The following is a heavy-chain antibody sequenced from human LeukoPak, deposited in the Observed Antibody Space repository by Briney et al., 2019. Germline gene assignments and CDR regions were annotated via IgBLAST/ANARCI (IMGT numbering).Heavy chain of an antibody. CDR2: ISATSGST. CDR3: AKVGIVEIFPGDAFDI. J-gene: IGHJ3*02. D-gene: IGHD3-22*01. CDR1: GFSFSDYA. V-gene: IGHV3-23*01. Sequence: PGGSLRLSCVASGFSFSDYAMTWVRQAPGKGLEWVSGISATSGSTFYADSVEGRFTISRDNSKNTLYLQMNSLRAEDTAVYYCAKVGIVEIFPGDAFDIWGQGTMVTVSS.